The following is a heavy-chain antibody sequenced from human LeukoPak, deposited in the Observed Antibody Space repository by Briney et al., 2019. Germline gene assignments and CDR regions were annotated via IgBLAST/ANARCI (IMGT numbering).Heavy chain of an antibody. CDR1: GGSISSYY. D-gene: IGHD5-18*01. CDR3: ARTTEGGYSYGYFYYYYMDV. CDR2: IYTSGST. Sequence: SETLSLTCTVSGGSISSYYWSWIRQPAGKGLEWIGRIYTSGSTNYNPSLKSRVTISVDTSKNQFSLKLSSVTAADTAVYYCARTTEGGYSYGYFYYYYMDVWGKGTTVTISS. J-gene: IGHJ6*03. V-gene: IGHV4-4*07.